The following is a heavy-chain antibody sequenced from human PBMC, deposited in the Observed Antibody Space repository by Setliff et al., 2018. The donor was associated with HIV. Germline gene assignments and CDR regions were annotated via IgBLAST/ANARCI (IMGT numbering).Heavy chain of an antibody. Sequence: PSETLSLTCTVSGGSISSSSYYWGWIRQPPGKGLEWIGTIYYSGNTYYNPSLKSRVTISVDTSKNQISLKLSSVTAADTAVCYCASHLPPYSGNFDYWGHGTLVTVS. J-gene: IGHJ4*01. CDR2: IYYSGNT. CDR1: GGSISSSSYY. V-gene: IGHV4-39*01. CDR3: ASHLPPYSGNFDY. D-gene: IGHD1-26*01.